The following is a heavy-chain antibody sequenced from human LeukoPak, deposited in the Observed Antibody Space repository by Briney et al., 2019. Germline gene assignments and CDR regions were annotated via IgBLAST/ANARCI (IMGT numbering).Heavy chain of an antibody. CDR3: ARVSRQLCSY. CDR1: GFTFSSYG. V-gene: IGHV3-48*03. J-gene: IGHJ4*02. D-gene: IGHD5-18*01. Sequence: GGSLRLSCAASGFTFSSYGMNWVRRAPGKGLEWVSYISSSGSTIYYADSVKGRFTISRDNAKNSLYLQMNSLRAEDTAVYYCARVSRQLCSYWGQGTLVTVSS. CDR2: ISSSGSTI.